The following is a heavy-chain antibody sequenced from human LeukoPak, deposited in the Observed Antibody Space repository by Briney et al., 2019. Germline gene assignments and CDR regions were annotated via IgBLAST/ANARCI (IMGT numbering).Heavy chain of an antibody. CDR3: ARIQSRSSPFDY. D-gene: IGHD6-13*01. J-gene: IGHJ4*02. V-gene: IGHV4-59*01. CDR2: IYYRGTT. CDR1: GGSISSYY. Sequence: SETLSLTCTASGGSISSYYWSWIRQPPGKRLEWVGYIYYRGTTTNNPSLESRVTISVDTSKNQFSLRLSSVTAADTAVYYCARIQSRSSPFDYWGQGTLVTVSS.